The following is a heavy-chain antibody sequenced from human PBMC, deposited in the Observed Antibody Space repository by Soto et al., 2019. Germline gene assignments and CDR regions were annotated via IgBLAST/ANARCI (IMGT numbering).Heavy chain of an antibody. CDR2: ISYDGSNK. Sequence: PGGSLRLSCAASGFTFSSYAMHWVRQAPGKGLEWVAVISYDGSNKYYADSVKGRFTISRDNSKNTLYLQMNSLRAEDTAVYYCARDLPVYDFWSGYYYYYYGMDVWGQGTTVTVSS. D-gene: IGHD3-3*01. CDR1: GFTFSSYA. CDR3: ARDLPVYDFWSGYYYYYYGMDV. V-gene: IGHV3-30-3*01. J-gene: IGHJ6*02.